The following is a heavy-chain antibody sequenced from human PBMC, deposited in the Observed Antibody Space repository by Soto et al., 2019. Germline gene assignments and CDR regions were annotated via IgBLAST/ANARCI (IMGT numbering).Heavy chain of an antibody. D-gene: IGHD2-21*02. CDR3: ARAGPVVVTAIRISPYFQH. V-gene: IGHV4-34*01. CDR2: INHSGST. Sequence: SETLSLTCAVYGGSFSGYYWSWIRQPPGKGLEWIGEINHSGSTNYNPSLKSRVTISVDTSKNQFSLKLSSVTAADTAVYYCARAGPVVVTAIRISPYFQHWGQGTLVTVSS. CDR1: GGSFSGYY. J-gene: IGHJ1*01.